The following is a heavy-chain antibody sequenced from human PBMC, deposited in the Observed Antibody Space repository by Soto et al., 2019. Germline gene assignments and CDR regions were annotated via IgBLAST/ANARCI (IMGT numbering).Heavy chain of an antibody. CDR2: IYYSGST. CDR1: GISVITSDYY. D-gene: IGHD2-15*01. V-gene: IGHV4-39*01. Sequence: LETLSLTCTVSGISVITSDYYWVWVRQPPGKGLDWIGNIYYSGSTFYNPSLRSRVTLSVDTSKNQFSLRLNSVTAADTAVYFCAGFVVPASRNSDFDYWGQGTLVTVSS. CDR3: AGFVVPASRNSDFDY. J-gene: IGHJ4*02.